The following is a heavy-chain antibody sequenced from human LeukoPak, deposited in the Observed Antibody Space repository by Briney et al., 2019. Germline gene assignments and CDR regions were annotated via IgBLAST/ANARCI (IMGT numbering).Heavy chain of an antibody. V-gene: IGHV1-2*02. CDR3: ASSSGWANYYDSSGYRFWYFDL. CDR2: INPNSGGT. Sequence: GASVKVSCKASGYTFTGYYMHWVRQAPGQGLEWMGWINPNSGGTNYAQKFQGRVTMTRDTSISTAYLELSRLRSDDTAVYYCASSSGWANYYDSSGYRFWYFDLWGHGTLVTVSS. D-gene: IGHD3-22*01. J-gene: IGHJ2*01. CDR1: GYTFTGYY.